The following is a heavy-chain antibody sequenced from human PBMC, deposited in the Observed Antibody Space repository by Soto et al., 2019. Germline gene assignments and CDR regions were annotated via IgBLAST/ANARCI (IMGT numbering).Heavy chain of an antibody. D-gene: IGHD6-19*01. CDR3: ASWPAVAQDYYYCYGMEV. J-gene: IGHJ6*02. Sequence: QVQLVQSGAEVKKPGSSVKVSCKASGGTFSSYAISWVRQAPGQGLEWMGGIIPIFGTATYAQKFQGRVTITADESISAASWELSGVRCEDTAGYYCASWPAVAQDYYYCYGMEVLGQGTTGTGFS. CDR1: GGTFSSYA. CDR2: IIPIFGTA. V-gene: IGHV1-69*12.